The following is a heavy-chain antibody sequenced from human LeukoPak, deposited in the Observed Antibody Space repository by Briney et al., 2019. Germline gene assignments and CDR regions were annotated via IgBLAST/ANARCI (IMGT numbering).Heavy chain of an antibody. J-gene: IGHJ4*02. CDR3: TRDRALLWFGESYLDY. V-gene: IGHV3-49*04. CDR1: GFTFGDYA. D-gene: IGHD3-10*01. Sequence: PGGSLRLSCTASGFTFGDYAMSWVRQAPGKGLEWVGFIRSKAYGGTTEHAASVKGRFTISRDDSKSIAYLQMNSLKTEDTAVYYCTRDRALLWFGESYLDYWGQGTLVTVSS. CDR2: IRSKAYGGTT.